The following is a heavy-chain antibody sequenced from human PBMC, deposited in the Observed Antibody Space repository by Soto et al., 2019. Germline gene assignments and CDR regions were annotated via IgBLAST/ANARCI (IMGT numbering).Heavy chain of an antibody. D-gene: IGHD4-17*01. CDR1: GGTFSSYA. CDR2: IIPIFGTA. CDR3: ARDAGAFYGGNAGAAFDI. Sequence: QVQLVQSGAEVKKPGSSVKVSCKASGGTFSSYAISWVRQAPGQGLEWMGGIIPIFGTANYAQKFQGRATITADESTSTAYMELSSLRSEDTAVYYCARDAGAFYGGNAGAAFDIWGQGTNGHRLF. J-gene: IGHJ3*02. V-gene: IGHV1-69*01.